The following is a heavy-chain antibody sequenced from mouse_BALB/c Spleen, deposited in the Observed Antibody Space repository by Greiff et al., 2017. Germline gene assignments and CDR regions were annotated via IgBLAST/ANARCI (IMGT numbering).Heavy chain of an antibody. D-gene: IGHD1-1*01. Sequence: DVKLLESGGGLVQPGGSLKLSCAASGFDFSRYWMSWVRQAPGKGLEWIGEINPDSSTINYTPSLKDKFIISRDNAKNTLYLQMSKVRSEDTALYYCARGFYGSSLYYWYFDVWGAGTTVTVSS. V-gene: IGHV4-1*02. CDR2: INPDSSTI. CDR3: ARGFYGSSLYYWYFDV. CDR1: GFDFSRYW. J-gene: IGHJ1*01.